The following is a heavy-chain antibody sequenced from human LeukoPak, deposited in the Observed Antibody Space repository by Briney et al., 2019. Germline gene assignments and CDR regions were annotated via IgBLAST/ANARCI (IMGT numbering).Heavy chain of an antibody. CDR1: GGSISSSSYY. CDR3: ARHEFAPWYYGSGSYSGYFDY. J-gene: IGHJ4*02. D-gene: IGHD3-10*01. Sequence: SETLSLTCTVSGGSISSSSYYWGWIRQPSGKGLEWIGSIYYSGSTYYNPSLKSRVTISVDTSKNQFSLKLSSVTAADTAVYYCARHEFAPWYYGSGSYSGYFDYWGQGTLVTVSS. CDR2: IYYSGST. V-gene: IGHV4-39*01.